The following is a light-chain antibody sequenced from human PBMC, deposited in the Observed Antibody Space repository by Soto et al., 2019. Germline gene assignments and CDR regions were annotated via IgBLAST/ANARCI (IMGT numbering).Light chain of an antibody. Sequence: QSVLTQPPSVSAAPGQKVTISCSGSTSNIGNNYVSWFQQLPGTAPKLIIYQSNRRPSGIPDRFSGSKSGTSATLGITGLQTGDEADYYCGSWDHSVSRFVFGTGTKVTVL. CDR3: GSWDHSVSRFV. V-gene: IGLV1-51*02. J-gene: IGLJ1*01. CDR2: QSN. CDR1: TSNIGNNY.